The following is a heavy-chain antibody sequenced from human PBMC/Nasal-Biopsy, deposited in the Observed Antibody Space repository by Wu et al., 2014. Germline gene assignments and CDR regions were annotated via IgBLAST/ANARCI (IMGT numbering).Heavy chain of an antibody. CDR2: IIPYAGTP. V-gene: IGHV1-69*13. CDR1: EAISTSIL. D-gene: IGHD6-19*01. CDR3: ARDVGGDSGWYFDY. Sequence: VKVSCTGESQEAISTSILSTGCDRAPGQGLEWMGGIIPYAGTPKYAQKFQARVTITADESTSTAYMELSSLRSEDTAVYYCARDVGGDSGWYFDYWGQGTLVTVAS. J-gene: IGHJ4*02.